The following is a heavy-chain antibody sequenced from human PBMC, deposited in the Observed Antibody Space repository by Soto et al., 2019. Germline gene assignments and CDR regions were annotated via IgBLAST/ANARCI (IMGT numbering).Heavy chain of an antibody. Sequence: KSGGSLRLSCAASGFTFSDYYMSWIRQAPGKGLEWVSYISSSSSYTNYADSVKGRFTISRDNAKNSLYLQMNSLRAEDTAVYYCARSPRDLFPNGIVGAMGDFDYWGQGTLVTVSS. J-gene: IGHJ4*02. CDR1: GFTFSDYY. CDR2: ISSSSSYT. CDR3: ARSPRDLFPNGIVGAMGDFDY. D-gene: IGHD1-26*01. V-gene: IGHV3-11*06.